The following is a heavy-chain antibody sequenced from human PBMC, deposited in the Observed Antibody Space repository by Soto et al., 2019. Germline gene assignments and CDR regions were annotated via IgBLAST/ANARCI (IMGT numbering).Heavy chain of an antibody. D-gene: IGHD6-6*01. CDR3: ARLVRVRYEILYYYYYMDV. V-gene: IGHV4-31*03. CDR2: IYYSGST. J-gene: IGHJ6*03. Sequence: SETLSLTCTVSGGSISSGGYYWSWIRQHPGKGLEWIGYIYYSGSTYYNPSLKSRVTISVDTSKNQFSLKLSSVTAADTAVYYCARLVRVRYEILYYYYYMDVWGKGTTVTVSS. CDR1: GGSISSGGYY.